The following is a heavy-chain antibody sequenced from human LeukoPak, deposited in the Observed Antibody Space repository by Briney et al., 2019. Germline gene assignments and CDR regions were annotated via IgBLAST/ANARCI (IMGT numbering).Heavy chain of an antibody. CDR3: ARGRYYGSGSYYNVFVY. CDR1: GGSISSYH. V-gene: IGHV4-34*01. CDR2: INHSGST. Sequence: SETLSLTCTVSGGSISSYHWIWIRQPPGKGLEWIGEINHSGSTNYNPSLKSRVTISVDTSKNQFSLKLSSVTAADTAVYYCARGRYYGSGSYYNVFVYWGQGTLVTVSS. J-gene: IGHJ4*02. D-gene: IGHD3-10*01.